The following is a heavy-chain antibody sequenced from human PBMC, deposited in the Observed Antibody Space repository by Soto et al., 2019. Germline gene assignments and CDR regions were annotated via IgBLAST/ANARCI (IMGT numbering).Heavy chain of an antibody. CDR2: MNPNSGNT. D-gene: IGHD5-12*01. V-gene: IGHV1-8*01. Sequence: QVLLVQSGAEVKQPGASVMVSCKASGYTFINFDINWVRQTTRQGLEWMGWMNPNSGNTIYAQNFMASVTRTRSTSMTTAYMELSSLVSDDTAVYYCVRGYSGYNPGFYGMDVWGQGTTVTVSS. CDR3: VRGYSGYNPGFYGMDV. CDR1: GYTFINFD. J-gene: IGHJ6*02.